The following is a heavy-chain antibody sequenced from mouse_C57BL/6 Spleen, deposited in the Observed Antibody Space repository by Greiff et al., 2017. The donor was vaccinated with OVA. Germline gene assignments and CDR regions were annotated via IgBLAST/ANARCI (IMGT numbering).Heavy chain of an antibody. J-gene: IGHJ4*01. CDR3: ATPLTGTDYAMDY. D-gene: IGHD4-1*01. Sequence: VQLQESGPGLVQPSPCLSITCPVSGFSFTSYGVHSVRQSPGKGLEWLGVIWSGGSTDYNAAFISRLSISKDNSKSQVFFKMHSLQADDTAIYYCATPLTGTDYAMDYWGQGTSVTVSS. CDR2: IWSGGST. V-gene: IGHV2-2*01. CDR1: GFSFTSYG.